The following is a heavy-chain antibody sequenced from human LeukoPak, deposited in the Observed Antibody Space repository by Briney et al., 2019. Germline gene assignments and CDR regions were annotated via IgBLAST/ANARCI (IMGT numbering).Heavy chain of an antibody. D-gene: IGHD4-17*01. CDR2: IFYSGST. Sequence: PSETLSLTCTVSSGSISSYYWSWIRQPPGKGLEWIGYIFYSGSTNYNPSLKSRVTISVDTSKNQFSLGLSSVTAADTAVYYCARGPTRYYLDCWGQGTLVTVSS. CDR1: SGSISSYY. V-gene: IGHV4-59*01. J-gene: IGHJ4*02. CDR3: ARGPTRYYLDC.